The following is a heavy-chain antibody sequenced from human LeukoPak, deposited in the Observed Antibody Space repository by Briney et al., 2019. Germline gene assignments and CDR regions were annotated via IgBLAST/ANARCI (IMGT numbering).Heavy chain of an antibody. CDR1: GVSISSYY. CDR3: ARTSGSYLEIFDY. D-gene: IGHD3-10*01. J-gene: IGHJ4*02. CDR2: IYYSGST. Sequence: SETLSLTCTVSGVSISSYYWSWIRQPPGKGLEWIGYIYYSGSTNYNPSLKSRVTISVDTSKNQFSLKLSSVTAADTAVYYCARTSGSYLEIFDYWGQGTLVTVSS. V-gene: IGHV4-59*01.